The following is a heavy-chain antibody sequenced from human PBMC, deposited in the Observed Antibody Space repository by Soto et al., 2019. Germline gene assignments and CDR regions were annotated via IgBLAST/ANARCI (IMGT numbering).Heavy chain of an antibody. J-gene: IGHJ5*02. CDR3: ARSLYSSSWYAGP. Sequence: PXEILSVTVPVSGYSISSGHYWGWIRQPPGKGLEWIGSIYHSGTTYYNPSLKNRVTISLDTSKNQVSLRLNSGTAADSAVYYCARSLYSSSWYAGPWGQGTLVTVSS. V-gene: IGHV4-38-2*01. CDR1: GYSISSGHY. CDR2: IYHSGTT. D-gene: IGHD6-13*01.